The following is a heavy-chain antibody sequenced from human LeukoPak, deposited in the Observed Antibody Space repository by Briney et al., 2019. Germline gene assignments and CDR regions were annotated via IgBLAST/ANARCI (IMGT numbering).Heavy chain of an antibody. Sequence: GGSLRLSCATSGFTFSTSWMHWVRQAPGKGLMWVSRINTDGSNTIYADSVKGRFTISGDNAKNTLYLQMNSLRAEDTAVYYCARDQSIAGPTTADYWGQGTLVTVSS. D-gene: IGHD1-26*01. CDR3: ARDQSIAGPTTADY. CDR2: INTDGSNT. J-gene: IGHJ4*02. CDR1: GFTFSTSW. V-gene: IGHV3-74*01.